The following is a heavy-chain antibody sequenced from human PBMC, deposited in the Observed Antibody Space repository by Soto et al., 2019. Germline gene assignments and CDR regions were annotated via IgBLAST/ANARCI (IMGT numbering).Heavy chain of an antibody. D-gene: IGHD5-12*01. CDR1: RYSFTTYW. CDR2: IYPDDSDA. Sequence: GSLKVSCQGSRYSFTTYWIAWVRQTSRKGLEWMGIIYPDDSDARYSPSFRGQVTISVDKSIKTAYLQRSSLKASDTAIYYCMRQRRPAAFTGLDYWGQG. J-gene: IGHJ4*02. V-gene: IGHV5-51*01. CDR3: MRQRRPAAFTGLDY.